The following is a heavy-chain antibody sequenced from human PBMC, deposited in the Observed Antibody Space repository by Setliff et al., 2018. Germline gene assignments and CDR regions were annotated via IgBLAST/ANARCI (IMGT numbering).Heavy chain of an antibody. Sequence: PSETLSLTCTVSGGSISSSSYYWGWIRQPPGKGLEWIGSIYYSGSTYYNPSLKSRVTISVDTSKNQFSLKLSSVTAADTAVYYCARVGVLWFGELLGAFDIWGQGTMSPSPQ. V-gene: IGHV4-39*07. CDR2: IYYSGST. CDR1: GGSISSSSYY. CDR3: ARVGVLWFGELLGAFDI. J-gene: IGHJ3*02. D-gene: IGHD3-10*01.